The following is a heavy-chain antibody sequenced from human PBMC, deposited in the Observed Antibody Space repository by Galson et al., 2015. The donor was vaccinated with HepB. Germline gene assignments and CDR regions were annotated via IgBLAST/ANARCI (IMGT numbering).Heavy chain of an antibody. V-gene: IGHV6-1*01. D-gene: IGHD6-19*01. J-gene: IGHJ6*02. CDR1: GDSVSSNYAA. Sequence: CAISGDSVSSNYAAWNWIRQAPSRGLEWLGRAYYRSKWYTDYAVSVKSRITINPDTSKSQFSLQLNSVTPEDTAVYYCARQSRFKIPWYSSGGRDGGSDSYYGLDVWGQGTTVTVSS. CDR3: ARQSRFKIPWYSSGGRDGGSDSYYGLDV. CDR2: AYYRSKWYT.